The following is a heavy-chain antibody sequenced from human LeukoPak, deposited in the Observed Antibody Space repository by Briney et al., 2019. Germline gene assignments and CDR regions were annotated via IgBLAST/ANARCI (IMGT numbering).Heavy chain of an antibody. CDR3: AKSAYSDSSGYYREYCFDY. D-gene: IGHD3-22*01. V-gene: IGHV4-59*01. CDR2: IYYSGST. J-gene: IGHJ4*02. Sequence: SETLSLTCTVSGGSISSYYWSWIRQPPGKGLEWIGYIYYSGSTNYNPSLKSRVTISVDTSKNQFSLKLSSVTAADTAIYYCAKSAYSDSSGYYREYCFDYWGQGTLVTVSS. CDR1: GGSISSYY.